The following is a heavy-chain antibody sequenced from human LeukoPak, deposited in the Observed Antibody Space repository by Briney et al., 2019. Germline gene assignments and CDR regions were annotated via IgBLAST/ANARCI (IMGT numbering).Heavy chain of an antibody. CDR2: IRYDGSNK. Sequence: GGSLRLSCAASGFVFSDYGIHWVRQAPGKGLEWVAFIRYDGSNKYYADSVKGRFTISRDNSKNTLYLQMNSLRAEDTAVYYCAKDPSPITIFGVVTPNDYWGQGTLVTVSS. J-gene: IGHJ4*02. CDR3: AKDPSPITIFGVVTPNDY. D-gene: IGHD3-3*01. V-gene: IGHV3-30*02. CDR1: GFVFSDYG.